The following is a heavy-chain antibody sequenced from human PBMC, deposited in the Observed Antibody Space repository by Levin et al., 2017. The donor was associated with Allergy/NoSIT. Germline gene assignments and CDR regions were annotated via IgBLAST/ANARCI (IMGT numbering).Heavy chain of an antibody. D-gene: IGHD1-26*01. CDR2: IDWNSGNK. Sequence: PGGSLRLSCAASGFTFDDYAMHWARQAPGKGLEWVSIIDWNSGNKDYADSVKGRFTISRDNAKNSVHLQMNSLRGEDTALYYCVKGFGATVPSGMDVWGPGTTVIVSS. CDR3: VKGFGATVPSGMDV. J-gene: IGHJ6*02. V-gene: IGHV3-9*01. CDR1: GFTFDDYA.